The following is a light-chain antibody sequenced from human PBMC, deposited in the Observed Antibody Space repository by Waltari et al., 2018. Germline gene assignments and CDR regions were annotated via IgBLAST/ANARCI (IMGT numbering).Light chain of an antibody. CDR3: AAWDGSLNVVV. Sequence: QSVLTQPPSASGTPGQRVPISCSGPSPNTGTYAVNWYQKLQGTAPKLVIYANSQRPSGVPDRFSGSNSGTAASLAISELQSEDEADYYCAAWDGSLNVVVFGGGTKLTVL. J-gene: IGLJ3*02. CDR2: ANS. V-gene: IGLV1-44*01. CDR1: SPNTGTYA.